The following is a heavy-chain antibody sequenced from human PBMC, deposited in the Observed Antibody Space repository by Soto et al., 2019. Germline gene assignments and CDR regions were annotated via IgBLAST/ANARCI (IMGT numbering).Heavy chain of an antibody. CDR2: ITASGDID. J-gene: IGHJ5*02. CDR3: ASGPSREGYT. Sequence: GGSLRLSCAVSGFTFSNYVMTWVRQAPGKGLDWVSSITASGDIDAYADSVRGRFTISRDNSANTLSLQMSSLRVEDTAVYYCASGPSREGYTWGQGTLVTV. V-gene: IGHV3-23*01. CDR1: GFTFSNYV. D-gene: IGHD5-12*01.